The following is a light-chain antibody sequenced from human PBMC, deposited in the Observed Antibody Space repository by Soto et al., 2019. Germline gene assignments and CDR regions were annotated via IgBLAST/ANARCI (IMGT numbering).Light chain of an antibody. J-gene: IGKJ5*01. CDR1: QSVSSSY. CDR2: GAS. V-gene: IGKV3-20*01. CDR3: QQFGSSPPIT. Sequence: EIVLTQSPGTLSLSPGERATLSCRASQSVSSSYLAWYQQKPGQATRLLIYGASSRATGIPDRFSGSGSGTDFTLTISRLEPGDFAVYYCQQFGSSPPITFGQGTRLEIK.